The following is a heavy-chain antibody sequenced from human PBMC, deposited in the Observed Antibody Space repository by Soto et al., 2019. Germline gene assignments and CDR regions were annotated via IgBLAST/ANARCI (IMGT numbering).Heavy chain of an antibody. J-gene: IGHJ6*02. D-gene: IGHD1-26*01. CDR2: INSSSTTI. V-gene: IGHV3-48*01. CDR3: ARDPELVGAEEGAYYYYGRDF. Sequence: WVRQNKKKRKEWSSYINSSSTTIYYADAVKSRFTISRDNAKNSLYLQMNSLRAEDTAVYYCARDPELVGAEEGAYYYYGRDFWGHGTTVTVSS.